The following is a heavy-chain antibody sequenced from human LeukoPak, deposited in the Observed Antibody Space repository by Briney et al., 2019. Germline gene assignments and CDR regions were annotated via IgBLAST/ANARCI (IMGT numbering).Heavy chain of an antibody. D-gene: IGHD3-10*02. V-gene: IGHV3-21*01. CDR1: GFTFSSYS. Sequence: GGSLRLSCAASGFTFSSYSMNWVRQAPGKGLEWVSSISSSSSYIYYADSVKGRFTISRDNARNSLSLQMNSLRAEDTAVYYCAELGITMIGGVWGKGTTVTISS. J-gene: IGHJ6*04. CDR2: ISSSSSYI. CDR3: AELGITMIGGV.